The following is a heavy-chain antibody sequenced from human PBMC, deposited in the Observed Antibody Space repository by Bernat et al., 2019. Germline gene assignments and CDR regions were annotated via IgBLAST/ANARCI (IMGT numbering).Heavy chain of an antibody. CDR2: IDPGGSYI. V-gene: IGHV5-10-1*01. CDR1: GYSFTSSW. Sequence: EVQLVQSGAEVKKPGESLRISCKGSGYSFTSSWISWVRQMPGKGLEWMGTIDPGGSYISYSPSFQGHVTITADKSITTADLQWSSLRASDTGMYYCARNVPFNIWGQGTMVTVSS. J-gene: IGHJ3*02. CDR3: ARNVPFNI.